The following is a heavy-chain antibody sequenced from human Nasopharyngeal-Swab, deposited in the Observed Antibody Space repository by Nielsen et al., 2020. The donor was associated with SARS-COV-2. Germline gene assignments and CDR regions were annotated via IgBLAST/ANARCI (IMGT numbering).Heavy chain of an antibody. CDR1: GFTFSPYT. V-gene: IGHV3-48*04. J-gene: IGHJ4*02. CDR3: ARERGGGYGDY. Sequence: GESLKISCSTSGFTFSPYTMTWVRQAPGKGLQWISYITSGNSVQYADSVRGRFTISRDNAKNSLYLQMNSLTAEDTAVYYCARERGGGYGDYWGQGTLVTVDS. CDR2: ITSGNSV. D-gene: IGHD5-12*01.